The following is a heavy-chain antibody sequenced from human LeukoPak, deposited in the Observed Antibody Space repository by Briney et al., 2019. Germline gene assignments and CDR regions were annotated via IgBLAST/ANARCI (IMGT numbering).Heavy chain of an antibody. D-gene: IGHD2-15*01. V-gene: IGHV4-59*12. CDR1: GGSISTYY. J-gene: IGHJ3*02. CDR3: ARMRRGIVVVVAANALGAFDI. Sequence: SETLSLTCTVSGGSISTYYWTWIRQPPGKGLEWIGYIFYSGNTNYNPALKSRVTISVDTSKNQFSLKLSSVTAADTAVYYCARMRRGIVVVVAANALGAFDIWGQGTMVTVSS. CDR2: IFYSGNT.